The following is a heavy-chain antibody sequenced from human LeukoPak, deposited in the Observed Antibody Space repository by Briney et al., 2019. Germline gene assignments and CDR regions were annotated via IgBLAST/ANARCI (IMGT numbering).Heavy chain of an antibody. D-gene: IGHD1-20*01. CDR1: EFTFSNYA. CDR2: SSDSGGST. J-gene: IGHJ4*02. Sequence: GGSLRLSCAASEFTFSNYAMNWVRQPPGKGLEWVSRSSDSGGSTYYADSVKGRFTISRDNSKNTLYLQMDSLRAEDTAVYYCAKDRLTATPYYFDYWGQGTLVTVSS. V-gene: IGHV3-23*01. CDR3: AKDRLTATPYYFDY.